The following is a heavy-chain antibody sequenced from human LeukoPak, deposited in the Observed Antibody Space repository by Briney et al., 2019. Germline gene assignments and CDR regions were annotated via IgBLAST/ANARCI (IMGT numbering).Heavy chain of an antibody. V-gene: IGHV4-34*01. CDR3: ARGDVGATAVPFDP. CDR2: INHRGST. CDR1: GGSFSGYY. J-gene: IGHJ5*02. Sequence: PSETLSLTCAVYGGSFSGYYWSWIRQPPGKGLEWIGEINHRGSTNYNPSLKSRVTISVNTSKNQFSLKLTSVTAADTAVYYCARGDVGATAVPFDPWGQGTLVTVSS. D-gene: IGHD1-26*01.